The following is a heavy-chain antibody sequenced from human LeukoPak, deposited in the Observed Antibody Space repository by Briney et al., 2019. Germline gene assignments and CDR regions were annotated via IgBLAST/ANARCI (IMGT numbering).Heavy chain of an antibody. J-gene: IGHJ4*02. CDR2: IYYSGST. V-gene: IGHV4-39*07. D-gene: IGHD6-19*01. Sequence: SETLSLTCTVSGGSISSSSYYWGWIRQPPGKGLEWIGSIYYSGSTSYNPSLKSRVTMSVDTSKNQFSLKLSSVTAADTAVYYCAGDGSGWYAFDYWGQGTLVTVSS. CDR1: GGSISSSSYY. CDR3: AGDGSGWYAFDY.